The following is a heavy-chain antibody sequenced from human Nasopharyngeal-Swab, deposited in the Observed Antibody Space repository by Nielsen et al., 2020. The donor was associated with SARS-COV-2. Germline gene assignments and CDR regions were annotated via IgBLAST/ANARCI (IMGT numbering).Heavy chain of an antibody. Sequence: SETLSLTCTVSGGPISSGGYYWSWIRQHPGKGLEWIGYIYYSGSTYYNPSLKSRVTISVDTSKNQFSLKLSSVTAADTAVYYCARASMIGAFDIWGQGTMVTVSS. J-gene: IGHJ3*02. CDR2: IYYSGST. V-gene: IGHV4-31*03. CDR1: GGPISSGGYY. CDR3: ARASMIGAFDI. D-gene: IGHD3-22*01.